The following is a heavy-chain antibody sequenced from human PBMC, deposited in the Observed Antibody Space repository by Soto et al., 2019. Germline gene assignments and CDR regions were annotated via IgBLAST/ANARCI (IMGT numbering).Heavy chain of an antibody. CDR3: ATITSYYYYLDV. Sequence: ASVKISCKASGCTVSRYTFSWVRQAPGQGLEWMGRIIPILDVANYAQRSQGRVTITADKSTSTAYLELSSLRSEDTAVYYCATITSYYYYLDVWGKGLTVTVSS. CDR2: IIPILDVA. CDR1: GCTVSRYT. J-gene: IGHJ6*03. V-gene: IGHV1-69*02.